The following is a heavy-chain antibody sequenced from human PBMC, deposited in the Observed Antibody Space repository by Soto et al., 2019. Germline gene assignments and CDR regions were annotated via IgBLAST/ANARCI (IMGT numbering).Heavy chain of an antibody. CDR2: VYYSGST. J-gene: IGHJ4*02. CDR3: ARRYGSAIDY. CDR1: GGTISSHY. V-gene: IGHV4-59*08. D-gene: IGHD1-26*01. Sequence: PSETMSLTCTVSGGTISSHYWRWIRQPPGKGLEWIGYVYYSGSTNYNPSLKSRVTISVDTSKNQFSLKLSSVTAADTAVYYCARRYGSAIDYWGQGTLVTVPQ.